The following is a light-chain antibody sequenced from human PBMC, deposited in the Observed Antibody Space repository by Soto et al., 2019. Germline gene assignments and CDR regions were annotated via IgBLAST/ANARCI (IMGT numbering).Light chain of an antibody. CDR3: QQSYSTPWT. Sequence: EIVLTQSPGTLSLSPGERATLSCRASQSVSSSYLAWYQQKPGQAPRLLIYGASSRATGIPDRFSGSGSGTDFTLIISSLQPEDIATYYCQQSYSTPWTFGQGTKVEIK. CDR2: GAS. CDR1: QSVSSSY. J-gene: IGKJ1*01. V-gene: IGKV3-20*01.